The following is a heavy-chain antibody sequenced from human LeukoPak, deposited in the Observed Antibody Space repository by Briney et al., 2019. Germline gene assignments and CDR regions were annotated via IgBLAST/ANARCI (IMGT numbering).Heavy chain of an antibody. J-gene: IGHJ4*02. CDR2: IIPIFGTA. CDR1: GGTFSSYA. V-gene: IGHV1-69*13. CDR3: ATGGGGYSYESDYFDY. Sequence: ASVKVSCKASGGTFSSYAISWVRQAPGQGLEWMGGIIPIFGTANYAQKFQGRVTITADESTSTAYMELSSLRSEDTAVYYCATGGGGYSYESDYFDYWGQGTLVTVSS. D-gene: IGHD5-18*01.